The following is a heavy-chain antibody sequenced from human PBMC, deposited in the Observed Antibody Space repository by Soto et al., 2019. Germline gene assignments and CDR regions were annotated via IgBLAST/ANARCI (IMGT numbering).Heavy chain of an antibody. CDR1: GFTFSSYG. CDR3: ASADIVVVPAAMPPTVY. Sequence: GGSLRLSCAASGFTFSSYGMHWVRQAPGKGLEWVAVISYDGSNKYYADSVKGRFTISRDNSKNTLYLQMNSLRAEDTAVYYCASADIVVVPAAMPPTVYWGQGTLVTVSS. V-gene: IGHV3-30*03. D-gene: IGHD2-2*01. CDR2: ISYDGSNK. J-gene: IGHJ4*02.